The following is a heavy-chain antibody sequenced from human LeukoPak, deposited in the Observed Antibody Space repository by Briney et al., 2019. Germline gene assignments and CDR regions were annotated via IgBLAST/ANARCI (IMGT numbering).Heavy chain of an antibody. CDR3: ARTRVGYSYGYYY. CDR2: IFYSGST. V-gene: IGHV4-59*01. Sequence: SETLSLTCTVSGGSISDYYWSWIRQPPGKGLEWIGYIFYSGSTNYNPSLKSRVTISVDTSKNQFSLRLSSVTAADTAVYYCARTRVGYSYGYYYWGQGTLVTVSS. D-gene: IGHD5-18*01. J-gene: IGHJ4*02. CDR1: GGSISDYY.